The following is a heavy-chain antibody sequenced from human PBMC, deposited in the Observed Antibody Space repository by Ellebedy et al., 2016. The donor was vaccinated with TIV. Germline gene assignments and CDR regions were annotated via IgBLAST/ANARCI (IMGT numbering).Heavy chain of an antibody. D-gene: IGHD2-21*02. CDR2: LYYSGST. CDR3: ATTFLTAIRRCNAFDI. J-gene: IGHJ3*02. Sequence: SETLSLTXTVSGASLSSSDYYWGWIRQPPGKGLEWIGNLYYSGSTYYKSSLKSRVTISPDTSKNHFSLELTSVTAADTAVYYCATTFLTAIRRCNAFDIWGQGTMVTVSA. V-gene: IGHV4-39*07. CDR1: GASLSSSDYY.